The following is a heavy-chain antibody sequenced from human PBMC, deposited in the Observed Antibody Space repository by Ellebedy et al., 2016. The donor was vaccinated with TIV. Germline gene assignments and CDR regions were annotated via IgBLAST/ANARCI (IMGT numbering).Heavy chain of an antibody. D-gene: IGHD6-19*01. CDR2: IYHSGST. J-gene: IGHJ6*02. CDR3: ARGGSGWYRDNYYYYYGMDV. V-gene: IGHV4-34*01. Sequence: SETLSLXCAVYGGSFSGYYWSWIRQPPGKGLEWIGYIYHSGSTNYNPSLKSRVTISVDTSKNQFSLKLSSVTAADTAVYYCARGGSGWYRDNYYYYYGMDVWGQGTTVTVSS. CDR1: GGSFSGYY.